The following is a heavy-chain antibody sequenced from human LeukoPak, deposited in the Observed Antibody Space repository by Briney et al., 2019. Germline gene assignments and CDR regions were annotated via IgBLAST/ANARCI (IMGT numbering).Heavy chain of an antibody. D-gene: IGHD6-13*01. CDR3: AKDPGSRWYGYFDY. V-gene: IGHV3-23*01. Sequence: GGSLRLSCAASGFTFSSYAMSWVRQAPGKGLEWVSGISGSGGSTYYADSVKGRFTISRDNSKNTLFLQMNTLRAEDTAVYYCAKDPGSRWYGYFDYWGQGTLVTVSS. CDR2: ISGSGGST. CDR1: GFTFSSYA. J-gene: IGHJ4*02.